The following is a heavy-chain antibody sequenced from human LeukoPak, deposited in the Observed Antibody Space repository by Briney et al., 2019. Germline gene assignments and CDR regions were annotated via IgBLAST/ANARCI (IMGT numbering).Heavy chain of an antibody. V-gene: IGHV1-69*13. D-gene: IGHD2-21*02. CDR1: GGTFSSYA. CDR2: IIPIFGTA. J-gene: IGHJ1*01. Sequence: SVKVSCKASGGTFSSYAISWVRQAPGQGLEWMGGIIPIFGTANYAQKFQGRVTITADESTSTAYMELSSLRSEDTAVYYCARAYCGGDCYHEYFQHWGQGTLVTVSS. CDR3: ARAYCGGDCYHEYFQH.